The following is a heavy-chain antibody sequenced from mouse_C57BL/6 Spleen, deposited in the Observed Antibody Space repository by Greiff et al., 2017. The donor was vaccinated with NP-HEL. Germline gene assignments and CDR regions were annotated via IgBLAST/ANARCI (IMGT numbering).Heavy chain of an antibody. V-gene: IGHV1-66*01. Sequence: LQESGPELVKPGASVKISCKASGYSFTSYYIHWVKQRPGQGLEWIGWIYPGSGNTKYNEKFKGKATLTADTSSSTAYMQLSSLTSEDSAVYYCARAGLRLGEDFDYWGQGTTLTVSS. CDR2: IYPGSGNT. CDR1: GYSFTSYY. J-gene: IGHJ2*01. CDR3: ARAGLRLGEDFDY. D-gene: IGHD2-2*01.